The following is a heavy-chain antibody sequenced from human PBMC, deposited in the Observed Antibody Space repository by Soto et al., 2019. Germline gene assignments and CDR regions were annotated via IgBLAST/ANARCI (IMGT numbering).Heavy chain of an antibody. CDR3: AADPGGNSGA. J-gene: IGHJ4*02. CDR2: IVVGSGNT. Sequence: DKVPCKASVFSFTRSAVQLVRQARGQRLEWIGWIVVGSGNTNYAKKFQERVTITRDMSTSTAYMELSSLRSEDTDVYYCAADPGGNSGAWGQGTLVTVSS. CDR1: VFSFTRSA. V-gene: IGHV1-58*01. D-gene: IGHD2-21*02.